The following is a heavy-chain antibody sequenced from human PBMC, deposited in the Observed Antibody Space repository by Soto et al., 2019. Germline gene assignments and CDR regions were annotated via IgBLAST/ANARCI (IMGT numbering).Heavy chain of an antibody. CDR3: ARGQRFSDWFDP. D-gene: IGHD3-3*01. CDR1: GGTISGYY. V-gene: IGHV4-4*07. Sequence: SETLSLTCSVSGGTISGYYWTWIRQPAGKGLEWIGRIYSSGNTKYNPSLQSRVTMSLDTSNNQFSLRLTSVAAADTAVYYCARGQRFSDWFDPWGQGTLVTV. J-gene: IGHJ5*02. CDR2: IYSSGNT.